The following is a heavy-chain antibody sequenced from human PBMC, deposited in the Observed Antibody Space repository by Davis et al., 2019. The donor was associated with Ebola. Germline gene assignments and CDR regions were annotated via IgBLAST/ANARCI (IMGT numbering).Heavy chain of an antibody. V-gene: IGHV4-59*12. Sequence: SETLSLTCTVSGGSISSYYWSWIRQPPGKGLEWIGYIYYSGSTNYNPSLKSRVTISVDTSKNQFSLKLSSVTAADTAVYYCARGAVAAPYGMDVWGQGTTVTVSS. CDR2: IYYSGST. CDR3: ARGAVAAPYGMDV. D-gene: IGHD6-19*01. CDR1: GGSISSYY. J-gene: IGHJ6*02.